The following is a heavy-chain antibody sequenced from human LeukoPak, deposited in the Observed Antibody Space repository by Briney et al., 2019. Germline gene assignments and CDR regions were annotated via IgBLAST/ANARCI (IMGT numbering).Heavy chain of an antibody. CDR1: GFTFNSYA. Sequence: GGSLRLSCAVSGFTFNSYAMSWVRQAPGRGLEWVSGISGSGGTTYYADSVKGRFTISRDNSRNTVYLQMNSLRAEDTAVYYCAKESDPSYWGQGTLVTVSS. J-gene: IGHJ4*02. CDR2: ISGSGGTT. CDR3: AKESDPSY. V-gene: IGHV3-23*01.